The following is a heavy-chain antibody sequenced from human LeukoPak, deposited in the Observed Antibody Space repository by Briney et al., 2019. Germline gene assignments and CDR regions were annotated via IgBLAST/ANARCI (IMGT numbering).Heavy chain of an antibody. V-gene: IGHV4-4*07. Sequence: SETLSLTCTVSGGSISSYYWSWIRQPAGKGLEWIGRIYTSGSTNYNPSLKSRVTMSVDTSKNQFSLKLSSVTAADTAVYYCARSGIVVVPAAHNYYYYMDVWGKGTTVTVSS. J-gene: IGHJ6*03. CDR2: IYTSGST. CDR1: GGSISSYY. CDR3: ARSGIVVVPAAHNYYYYMDV. D-gene: IGHD2-2*01.